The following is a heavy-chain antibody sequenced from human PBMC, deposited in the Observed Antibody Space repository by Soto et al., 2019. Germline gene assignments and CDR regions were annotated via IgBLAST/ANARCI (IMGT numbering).Heavy chain of an antibody. J-gene: IGHJ4*02. CDR2: INAGNGNT. D-gene: IGHD2-2*02. V-gene: IGHV1-3*01. Sequence: QVQLVQSGAEVKKPGSSVKVSCKASGGTFSSYAISWVRQAPGQGLEWMGWINAGNGNTKYSQKFQGRVTITRDTSASTAYMELSSLRSEDTAVYYCARDSHRYQLLYRFDYWGQGTLVTVSS. CDR1: GGTFSSYA. CDR3: ARDSHRYQLLYRFDY.